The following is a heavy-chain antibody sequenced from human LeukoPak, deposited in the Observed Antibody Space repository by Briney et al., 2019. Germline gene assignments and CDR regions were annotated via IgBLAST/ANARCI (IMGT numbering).Heavy chain of an antibody. CDR3: ARDIAAAGNNWFDP. V-gene: IGHV4-59*01. CDR2: IYYSGST. D-gene: IGHD6-13*01. J-gene: IGHJ5*02. CDR1: GGSINSYY. Sequence: SETLSLTCTVSGGSINSYYWSWIRQPPGKGLEWIGYIYYSGSTNYNPSLKSRVTISVDTSKNQFSLKLSSVTAADTAVYYCARDIAAAGNNWFDPWGQGTLVTVSS.